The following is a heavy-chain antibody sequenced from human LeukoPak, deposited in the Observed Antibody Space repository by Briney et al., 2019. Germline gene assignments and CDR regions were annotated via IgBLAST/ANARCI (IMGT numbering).Heavy chain of an antibody. CDR1: GYTFTSYY. J-gene: IGHJ4*02. Sequence: ASVKVSCKASGYTFTSYYMHWVRQAPGQGLEWMGIINPSGGSTSYAQKFQGRVTMTRDTSTSTVYMELSSLRSEDTAVYYCARVSYYYDGSGYIFYYWGQGTLVTVSS. D-gene: IGHD3-22*01. CDR3: ARVSYYYDGSGYIFYY. V-gene: IGHV1-46*01. CDR2: INPSGGST.